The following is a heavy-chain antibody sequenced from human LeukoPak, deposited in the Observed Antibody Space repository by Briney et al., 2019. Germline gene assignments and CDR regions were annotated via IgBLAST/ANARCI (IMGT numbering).Heavy chain of an antibody. D-gene: IGHD5-18*01. CDR2: INPSGGST. V-gene: IGHV1-46*01. CDR1: GYTFTSYY. CDR3: ARDRPVHSGYSYGYWEGFDY. J-gene: IGHJ4*02. Sequence: ASVKVSCKAFGYTFTSYYMHWVRQAPGQGLEWMGIINPSGGSTSYAQKFQGRVTMTRDMSTSTVYMELSSLRSEDTAVYYCARDRPVHSGYSYGYWEGFDYWGQGTLVTVSS.